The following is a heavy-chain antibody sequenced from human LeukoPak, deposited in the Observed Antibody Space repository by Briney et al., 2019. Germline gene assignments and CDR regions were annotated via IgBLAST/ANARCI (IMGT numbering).Heavy chain of an antibody. J-gene: IGHJ4*02. D-gene: IGHD6-13*01. CDR1: GFTFSSYS. V-gene: IGHV3-48*01. CDR3: ARESGYSSSWYDFDY. CDR2: ISSSSSTI. Sequence: GGSLRLSCAASGFTFSSYSMNWVRQAPGKGLEWVSYISSSSSTIYYADSVKGRFTISRDNAKNSLYLQMNSLRAEDTAVYYCARESGYSSSWYDFDYWGQGTLVTVSS.